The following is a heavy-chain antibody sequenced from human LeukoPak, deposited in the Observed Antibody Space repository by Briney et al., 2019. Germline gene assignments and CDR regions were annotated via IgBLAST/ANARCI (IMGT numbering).Heavy chain of an antibody. CDR1: GFTVSRNY. V-gene: IGHV3-21*04. CDR2: LSSSSSYI. CDR3: ARDIDLTAGIMDV. Sequence: GGSLRLSCAASGFTVSRNYMSWVRQAPGKGLEWVSSLSSSSSYIYYADSVKGRFTISRDNAKNSLYLQMNSLRAEDTAVYYCARDIDLTAGIMDVWGQGTTVTVSS. J-gene: IGHJ6*02. D-gene: IGHD1-14*01.